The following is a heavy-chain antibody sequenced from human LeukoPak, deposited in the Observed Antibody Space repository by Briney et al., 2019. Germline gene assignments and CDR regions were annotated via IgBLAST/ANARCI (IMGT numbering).Heavy chain of an antibody. CDR2: IYYNGCA. Sequence: EPLSLPCTVSGSPIIVYNWIWIRQPPGRGPEGIGCIYYNGCANYNPSLKSRVTLSGDTSKNQFSLNLSSATATDTGLYFCAKGGVLQYNWFDPWGQGTLVTVSS. D-gene: IGHD3-10*01. V-gene: IGHV4-59*13. J-gene: IGHJ5*02. CDR1: GSPIIVYN. CDR3: AKGGVLQYNWFDP.